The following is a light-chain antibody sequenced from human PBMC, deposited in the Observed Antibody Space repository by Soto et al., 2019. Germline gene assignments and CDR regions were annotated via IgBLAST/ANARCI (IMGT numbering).Light chain of an antibody. J-gene: IGKJ2*01. Sequence: EIVMTQSPATLSVSPGERATLSCRASQSVSRNLAWYQQKPGQAPRLLIYGASTRATGFPARFSGSGSGTEFTLTISSLQSEDFAVYYCLQYNKWPPGTFGQGTKLEIK. CDR1: QSVSRN. V-gene: IGKV3-15*01. CDR3: LQYNKWPPGT. CDR2: GAS.